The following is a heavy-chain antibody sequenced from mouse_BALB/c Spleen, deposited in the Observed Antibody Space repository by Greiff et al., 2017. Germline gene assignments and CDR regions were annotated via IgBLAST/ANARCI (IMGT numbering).Heavy chain of an antibody. CDR1: GYTFTSYW. J-gene: IGHJ4*01. D-gene: IGHD2-1*01. V-gene: IGHV1-7*01. CDR2: INPSTGYT. CDR3: ARRPHYYCNYVGAMDY. Sequence: QVQLQQSGAELAKPGASVKMSCKASGYTFTSYWMHWVKQRPGQGLEWIGYINPSTGYTEYNQKFKDKATLTADKSSSTAYMQLSNLTAEDSAVYYCARRPHYYCNYVGAMDYWGQGTSVTVSS.